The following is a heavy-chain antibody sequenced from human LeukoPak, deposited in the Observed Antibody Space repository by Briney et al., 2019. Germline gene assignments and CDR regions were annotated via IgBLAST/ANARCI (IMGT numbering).Heavy chain of an antibody. V-gene: IGHV5-51*01. Sequence: GASLKISSKGSGYGFTSYWIGWGRRMPGKGLEWMGIIYPGDSDTRYSPSFQGQVTISADKSISTAYLQWSSLKASDTAMYYCARLGTAAGFSPIDYWGQGTLVTVSS. CDR3: ARLGTAAGFSPIDY. CDR1: GYGFTSYW. CDR2: IYPGDSDT. D-gene: IGHD6-13*01. J-gene: IGHJ4*02.